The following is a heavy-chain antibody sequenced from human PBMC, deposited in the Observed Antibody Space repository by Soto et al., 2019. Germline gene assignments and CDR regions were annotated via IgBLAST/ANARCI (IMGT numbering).Heavy chain of an antibody. J-gene: IGHJ6*03. D-gene: IGHD3-3*01. CDR2: ISAYNGNT. CDR3: ARAGNLPITIWMKGADYYYYMDV. CDR1: GYTFTSYG. Sequence: ASVKVSCKASGYTFTSYGISWVRQAPGQGLEWMGWISAYNGNTNYAQKLQGRVTKTTDTSTSTAYMELRSLRSDDTAVYYCARAGNLPITIWMKGADYYYYMDVWGKGTTVTVSS. V-gene: IGHV1-18*01.